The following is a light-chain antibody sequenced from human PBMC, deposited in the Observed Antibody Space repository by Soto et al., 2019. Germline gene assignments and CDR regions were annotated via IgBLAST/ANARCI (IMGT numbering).Light chain of an antibody. V-gene: IGKV1-5*03. CDR3: QQYRSYSWT. CDR2: KAS. Sequence: DGQLTQSPSTLSASVGDRVTIACRASQSVSSWLAWYQAKPGKAPNLLIYKASTLESGVPSRFSGSGSGTEFTLTISSLQPDDFATYYCQQYRSYSWTFGQGTKVEI. CDR1: QSVSSW. J-gene: IGKJ1*01.